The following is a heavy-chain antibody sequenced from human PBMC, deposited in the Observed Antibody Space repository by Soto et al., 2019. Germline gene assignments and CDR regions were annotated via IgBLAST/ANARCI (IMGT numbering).Heavy chain of an antibody. D-gene: IGHD1-1*01. V-gene: IGHV1-69*06. CDR2: IIPIFGTA. J-gene: IGHJ6*02. CDR1: GGTFSSYA. CDR3: ARGGGGTGNYYYYYGMDV. Sequence: QVQLVQSGAEVKKPGSSVKVSCKASGGTFSSYAISWVRQAPGQGLEWMGGIIPIFGTANYAQKFQGRVTITADKSTSTAYMELGSLRSEDTAVYYCARGGGGTGNYYYYYGMDVWGQGTTVTVSS.